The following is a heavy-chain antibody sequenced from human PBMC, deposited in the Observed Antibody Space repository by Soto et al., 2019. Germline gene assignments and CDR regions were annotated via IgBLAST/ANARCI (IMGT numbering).Heavy chain of an antibody. CDR1: GYTFTGYY. CDR2: INPNSGGT. CDR3: ARDRCTNGVWYNNWFEP. J-gene: IGHJ5*02. V-gene: IGHV1-2*04. D-gene: IGHD2-8*01. Sequence: ASVKVSCKASGYTFTGYYMHWVRQAPGQGLEWMGWINPNSGGTNYAQKFQGWVTMTRDTSISTAYMELSRLRSDDTAVYYSARDRCTNGVWYNNWFEPWREAILVT.